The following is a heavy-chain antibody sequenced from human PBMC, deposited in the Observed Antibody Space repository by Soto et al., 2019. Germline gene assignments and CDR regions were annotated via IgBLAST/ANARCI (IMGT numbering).Heavy chain of an antibody. D-gene: IGHD2-2*03. CDR3: ARLNGYCISTNCHGYYGMDV. CDR2: IFHTGRA. J-gene: IGHJ6*02. V-gene: IGHV4-4*02. CDR1: GGSISSSNW. Sequence: TCAVSGGSISSSNWWSWVRQSPGKGLEWIAEIFHTGRATYNPSLKSRVTISVDKSKNQFSLNLTSVTAADTAVYYCARLNGYCISTNCHGYYGMDVWGQGTTVTVSS.